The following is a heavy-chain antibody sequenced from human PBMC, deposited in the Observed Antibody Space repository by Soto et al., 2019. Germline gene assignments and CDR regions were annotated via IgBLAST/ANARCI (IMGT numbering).Heavy chain of an antibody. CDR2: INPNSGGT. V-gene: IGHV1-2*04. D-gene: IGHD6-13*01. CDR1: GYTFTGYY. CDR3: ARDLMGIAAHFAY. Sequence: ASVKVSCKASGYTFTGYYMHWVRQAPGQGLEWMGWINPNSGGTNYAQKFQGWVTMTRDTSISTAYMELSRLRSDDTAVYYCARDLMGIAAHFAYWGQGTLVTVSS. J-gene: IGHJ4*02.